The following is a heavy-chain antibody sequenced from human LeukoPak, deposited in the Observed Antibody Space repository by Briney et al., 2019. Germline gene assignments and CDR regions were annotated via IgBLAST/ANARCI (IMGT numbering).Heavy chain of an antibody. J-gene: IGHJ4*02. Sequence: PSETLSLTCAVYGGSFSGYYWSWIRQPPGKGLEWIGEINHSGSTNYNPSLKSRVTISVDTSKNQFSLKLSSVTAADTAVYYCARRRSSSWYLDWGQGTLVTVSS. V-gene: IGHV4-34*01. CDR2: INHSGST. CDR1: GGSFSGYY. D-gene: IGHD6-13*01. CDR3: ARRRSSSWYLD.